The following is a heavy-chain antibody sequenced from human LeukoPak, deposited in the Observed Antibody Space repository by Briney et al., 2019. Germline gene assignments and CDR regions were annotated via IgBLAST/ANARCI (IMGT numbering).Heavy chain of an antibody. D-gene: IGHD3-3*01. CDR2: IKNDGSEK. J-gene: IGHJ4*02. CDR3: ARSPTYYDFWSGYKFIDY. Sequence: GGSLRLSRAASGFAFSSYWMTWVRQAPGKGLEWVANIKNDGSEKYYVDSVKGRFSISRDSAKNSLYLQMNSLRADDTAVYYCARSPTYYDFWSGYKFIDYWGQGTLVTVSS. CDR1: GFAFSSYW. V-gene: IGHV3-7*01.